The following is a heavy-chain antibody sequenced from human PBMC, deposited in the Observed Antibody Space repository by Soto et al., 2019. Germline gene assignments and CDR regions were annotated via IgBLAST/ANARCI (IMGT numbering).Heavy chain of an antibody. J-gene: IGHJ3*02. CDR2: IWNDGINK. CDR3: ARVLRSFDWDYALDI. V-gene: IGHV3-33*01. D-gene: IGHD3-9*01. CDR1: GFSFSAYG. Sequence: QVQLVESGGGVVQPGRSLRLSCEASGFSFSAYGMHWVRQAPGKGLEWVAVIWNDGINKYYADSVKGRFTISRDNSKNTLYLQMNSLRAEDTAVYYSARVLRSFDWDYALDIWGQGAMVTVSS.